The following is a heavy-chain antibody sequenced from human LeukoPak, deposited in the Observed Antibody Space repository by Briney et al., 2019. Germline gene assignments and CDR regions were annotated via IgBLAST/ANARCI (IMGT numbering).Heavy chain of an antibody. J-gene: IGHJ4*02. D-gene: IGHD7-27*01. CDR2: TDSDGANT. CDR3: ARENWGLSFDY. V-gene: IGHV3-74*01. Sequence: GGSLRLSCAASGFTFSSDWMHWVRQAPGKGLVWVSRTDSDGANTRYADSVKGRFTISRDNAKNTLYLQMNSLRAEDTAVYYCARENWGLSFDYWGQGTLVTVSS. CDR1: GFTFSSDW.